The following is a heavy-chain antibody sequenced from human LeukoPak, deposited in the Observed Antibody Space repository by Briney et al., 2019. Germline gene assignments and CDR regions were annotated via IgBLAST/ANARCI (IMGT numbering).Heavy chain of an antibody. CDR2: IIPIFGTA. V-gene: IGHV1-69*13. J-gene: IGHJ6*02. CDR1: GYTFTGYY. D-gene: IGHD6-13*01. Sequence: SVKVSCKASGYTFTGYYMHWVRQAPGQGLEWMGGIIPIFGTANYAQKFQGRVTITADESTSTAYMELSSLRSEDTAVYYCARDSGAPARYSSSWYPRDYYYYGMDVWGQGTTVTVSS. CDR3: ARDSGAPARYSSSWYPRDYYYYGMDV.